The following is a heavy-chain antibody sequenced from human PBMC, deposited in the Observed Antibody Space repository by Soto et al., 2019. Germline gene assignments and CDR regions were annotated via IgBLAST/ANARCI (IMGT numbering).Heavy chain of an antibody. D-gene: IGHD6-19*01. CDR1: GFSLNTGGVG. V-gene: IGHV2-5*02. CDR2: IYWDDDK. CDR3: ARSRGGFGGGWTTPYFDY. Sequence: QITLKESGPTLVKPTQTLTLTCSFSGFSLNTGGVGVGWIRQPPGKALEWLAVIYWDDDKSWSPSLRDRLSITRDASDDQVVLTVTNMDPVDTATYYCARSRGGFGGGWTTPYFDYWGQGTLVTVSS. J-gene: IGHJ4*02.